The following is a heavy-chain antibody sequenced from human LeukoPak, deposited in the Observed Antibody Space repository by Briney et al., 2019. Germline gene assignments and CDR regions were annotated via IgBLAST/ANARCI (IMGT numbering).Heavy chain of an antibody. Sequence: PSETLSLTCTVSGGSISSYYWTWIRQPAGKGLEWIGRIYTSGSTNYNPSLKSRVTISVDTSKNQFSLKLSSVTAADTAVYYCARALTLRYFDWLSTPYYYYMDVWGKGTTVTISS. D-gene: IGHD3-9*01. CDR3: ARALTLRYFDWLSTPYYYYMDV. J-gene: IGHJ6*03. CDR1: GGSISSYY. CDR2: IYTSGST. V-gene: IGHV4-4*07.